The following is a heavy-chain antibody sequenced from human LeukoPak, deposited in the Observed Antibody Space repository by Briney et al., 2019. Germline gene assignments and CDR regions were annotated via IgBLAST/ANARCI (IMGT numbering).Heavy chain of an antibody. CDR3: ARSDTSGGVTAFDAFDI. CDR1: SGSIRSYY. Sequence: SETLSLTCTVSSGSIRSYYWSWIRQPPGKDLEWIGHIYYSGSTNYNPSLRSRVTLSVDSSKNQFSLKLTSVTAADTALYYCARSDTSGGVTAFDAFDIWGQGTMVTVSS. J-gene: IGHJ3*02. CDR2: IYYSGST. D-gene: IGHD3-16*01. V-gene: IGHV4-59*01.